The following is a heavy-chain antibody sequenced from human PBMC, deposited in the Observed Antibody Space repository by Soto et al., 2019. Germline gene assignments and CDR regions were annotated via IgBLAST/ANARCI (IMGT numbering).Heavy chain of an antibody. V-gene: IGHV1-69*06. J-gene: IGHJ6*02. CDR1: GGTFSSYA. CDR2: IIPIFGTA. Sequence: QVQLVQSGAEVKKPGSSVKVSCKASGGTFSSYAISWVRQAPGQGLEWMGGIIPIFGTANYAQKFQGRVTITADKSTSTAYMELSSLRSEDTAVYYCARERGQRWLQLPRTRTSYYYGMDVWGQGTTVTVSS. CDR3: ARERGQRWLQLPRTRTSYYYGMDV. D-gene: IGHD5-12*01.